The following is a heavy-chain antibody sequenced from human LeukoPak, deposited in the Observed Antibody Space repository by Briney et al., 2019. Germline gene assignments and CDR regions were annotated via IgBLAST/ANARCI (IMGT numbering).Heavy chain of an antibody. CDR3: ARDYYDSRGYYSTFL. Sequence: GGSLRLSCAASGFTFSSYSMNWVRQAPGKGLEWVSSISSSSSYIYYADSVKGRFTISRDNSKNTLYLQMSSLRAEDTALYYCARDYYDSRGYYSTFLWGQGTRVTVSS. D-gene: IGHD3-22*01. J-gene: IGHJ4*02. CDR1: GFTFSSYS. CDR2: ISSSSSYI. V-gene: IGHV3-21*01.